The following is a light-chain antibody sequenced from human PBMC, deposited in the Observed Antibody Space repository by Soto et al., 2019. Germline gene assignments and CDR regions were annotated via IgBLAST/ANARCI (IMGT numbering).Light chain of an antibody. CDR2: HNN. CDR1: SSNIGNSP. CDR3: AAWDDNLSGVV. V-gene: IGLV1-44*01. J-gene: IGLJ3*02. Sequence: QPVLTQPPSASGTPGQRVTISCSGSSSNIGNSPVSWYQQLPGTAPKLLIYHNNQRPSGVPDRLSGSKSGTSASLAISGLQSEDEADYYCAAWDDNLSGVVFGGGTQLTVL.